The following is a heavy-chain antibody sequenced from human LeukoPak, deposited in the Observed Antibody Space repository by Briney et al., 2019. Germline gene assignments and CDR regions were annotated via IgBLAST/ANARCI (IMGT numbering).Heavy chain of an antibody. D-gene: IGHD6-19*01. Sequence: SETLSLTCTVSGGSISSSSYYWGWIRQPPGKGLEWIGYIYYSGSTNYNPSLKSRVNISVDTSKNQFSLKLSSVTAADTAVYYCARDRGEQWLPGRFDPWGQGTLVTVSS. CDR2: IYYSGST. V-gene: IGHV4-61*01. CDR3: ARDRGEQWLPGRFDP. J-gene: IGHJ5*02. CDR1: GGSISSSSYY.